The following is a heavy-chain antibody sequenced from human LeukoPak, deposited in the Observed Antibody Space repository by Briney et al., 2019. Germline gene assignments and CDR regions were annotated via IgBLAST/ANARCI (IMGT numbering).Heavy chain of an antibody. V-gene: IGHV3-23*01. D-gene: IGHD6-19*01. CDR1: GFPFSGYA. CDR2: ISGSGGST. J-gene: IGHJ4*02. Sequence: PGGSLRLSCAASGFPFSGYAMSWVRQAPGKGLEWVSAISGSGGSTYYADSVKGRFTISRDNSKNTLYLQMNSLRAEDTAVYYCAKDRLSGWYIFDYWGQGTLVTVSS. CDR3: AKDRLSGWYIFDY.